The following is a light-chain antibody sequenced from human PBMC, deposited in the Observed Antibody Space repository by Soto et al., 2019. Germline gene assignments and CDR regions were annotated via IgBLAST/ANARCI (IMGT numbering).Light chain of an antibody. CDR2: DVS. V-gene: IGLV2-14*03. CDR3: SSFTNTYSYV. J-gene: IGLJ1*01. Sequence: QSALTQPASVSGSPGQSITISCAGTRDDIGAYDYVSWYQQHPGNAPRLMIYDVSNRPSGASNRFSGSKSGNTASLTISGLQAEDEADYYCSSFTNTYSYVFGTGTKLTVL. CDR1: RDDIGAYDY.